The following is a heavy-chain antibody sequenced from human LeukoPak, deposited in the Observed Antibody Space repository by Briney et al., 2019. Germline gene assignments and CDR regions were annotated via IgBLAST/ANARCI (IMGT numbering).Heavy chain of an antibody. J-gene: IGHJ4*02. V-gene: IGHV1-2*02. CDR1: GYTFIGYY. D-gene: IGHD5-12*01. CDR3: TRAYTGFEAFDY. Sequence: ASVKVSCKASGYTFIGYYLHWVRQAPGQGLERMGWINPNSGGTNYAQRFQVRVTMTRDTSISTAYMELSRLRSDDTAVYYCTRAYTGFEAFDYWGQGTLVTVSS. CDR2: INPNSGGT.